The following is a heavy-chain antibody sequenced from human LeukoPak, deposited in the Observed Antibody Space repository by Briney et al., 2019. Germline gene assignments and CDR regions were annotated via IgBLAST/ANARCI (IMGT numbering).Heavy chain of an antibody. CDR1: GGSFSGYY. Sequence: SETLSLTCAVYGGSFSGYYWSWIRQPRGKWLEWIGEINHSGSTNYNPSLKSRVTISVDTSKNQFSLKLSSVTAADTAVYYCARPRRAFDIWGQGTMVTVSS. CDR3: ARPRRAFDI. CDR2: INHSGST. J-gene: IGHJ3*02. V-gene: IGHV4-34*01.